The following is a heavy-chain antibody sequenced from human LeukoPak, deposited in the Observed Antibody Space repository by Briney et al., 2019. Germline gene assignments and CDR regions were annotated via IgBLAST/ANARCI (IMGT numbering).Heavy chain of an antibody. V-gene: IGHV4-39*01. CDR3: ARHPRTYCSGGSCYIYYYYMDV. D-gene: IGHD2-15*01. CDR1: GGSISSSSYY. J-gene: IGHJ6*03. CDR2: IYYSGST. Sequence: SETLSLTCTVSGGSISSSSYYWGWIRQPPGKGLEWIGSIYYSGSTYYNPSLKSRVTISVDTSKNQFSLKLSSVTAADTAVYYCARHPRTYCSGGSCYIYYYYMDVWGKGPRSPSP.